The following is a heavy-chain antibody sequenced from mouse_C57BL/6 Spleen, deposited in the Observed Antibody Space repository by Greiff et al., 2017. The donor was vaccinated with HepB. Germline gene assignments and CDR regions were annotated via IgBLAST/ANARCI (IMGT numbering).Heavy chain of an antibody. J-gene: IGHJ1*03. CDR3: ARGLTGTRWYFDV. V-gene: IGHV1-55*01. CDR2: IYPGSGST. Sequence: QVQLQQPGAELVKPGASVKMSCKASGYTFTSYWITWVKQRPGQGLEWIGDIYPGSGSTNYNEKFKSKATLTVDKSSSTAYMQLSSLTSEDSAVYYCARGLTGTRWYFDVWGTGTTVTVSS. CDR1: GYTFTSYW. D-gene: IGHD4-1*01.